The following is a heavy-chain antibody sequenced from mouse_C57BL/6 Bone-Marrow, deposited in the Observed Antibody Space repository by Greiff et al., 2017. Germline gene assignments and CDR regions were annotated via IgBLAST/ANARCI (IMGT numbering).Heavy chain of an antibody. Sequence: QVQLKESGPGLVAPSQSLSITCTVSGFSLTGYGVDWVRQPPGKGLEWLGVIWGGGSTNYNSALMYRLSISKDNSKSQVSLKMNSLQTDDTAMYYCSKHLYDDYGGYAMDYWGQGTSVTVSS. J-gene: IGHJ4*01. CDR2: IWGGGST. CDR1: GFSLTGYG. V-gene: IGHV2-9*01. CDR3: SKHLYDDYGGYAMDY. D-gene: IGHD2-13*01.